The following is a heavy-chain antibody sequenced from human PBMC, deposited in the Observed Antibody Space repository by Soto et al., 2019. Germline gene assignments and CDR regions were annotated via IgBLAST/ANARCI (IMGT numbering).Heavy chain of an antibody. CDR2: IKEEGSEK. V-gene: IGHV3-7*03. D-gene: IGHD6-13*01. CDR3: ARGIQQLDS. CDR1: GXTFSSDC. J-gene: IGHJ6*02. Sequence: GSLRLSCAASGXTFSSDCMTWVRQAPGKGLEWVANIKEEGSEKYYVDSVKGRFTISIENAEKSLYMQMNSMRAEDTAVYYCARGIQQLDSWGQGTTVTVS.